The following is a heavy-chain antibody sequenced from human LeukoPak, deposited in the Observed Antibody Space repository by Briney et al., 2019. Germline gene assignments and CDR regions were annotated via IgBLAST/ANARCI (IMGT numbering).Heavy chain of an antibody. Sequence: GASVKVSCKVSGYTLTELSMHWVRQAPGKGLGWMGGFDPEDGETIYAQKFQGRVTMTEDTSTDTAYMGLSSLRSEDTAVYYCATGQQLVLGFDPWGQGTLVTVSS. V-gene: IGHV1-24*01. CDR2: FDPEDGET. D-gene: IGHD6-13*01. CDR1: GYTLTELS. J-gene: IGHJ5*02. CDR3: ATGQQLVLGFDP.